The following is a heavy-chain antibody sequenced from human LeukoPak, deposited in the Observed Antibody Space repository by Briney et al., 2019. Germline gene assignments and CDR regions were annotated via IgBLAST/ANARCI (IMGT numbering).Heavy chain of an antibody. Sequence: TGGSLRLSCAASGLTFSSYGMHWVRQAPGKGLEWVAVIWYDGSNKYYADSVKGRFTISRDNSKNTLYLQMNSLRAEDTAVYYCARDIYGDFYDRSFDYWGQGTLVTVSS. CDR2: IWYDGSNK. J-gene: IGHJ4*02. CDR3: ARDIYGDFYDRSFDY. V-gene: IGHV3-33*01. CDR1: GLTFSSYG. D-gene: IGHD3-22*01.